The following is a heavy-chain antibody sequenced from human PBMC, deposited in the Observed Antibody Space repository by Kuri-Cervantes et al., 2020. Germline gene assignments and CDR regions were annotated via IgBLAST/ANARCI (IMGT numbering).Heavy chain of an antibody. CDR3: SRTRPYGMDV. V-gene: IGHV3-7*01. CDR2: INQEGSET. J-gene: IGHJ6*02. CDR1: GFTFSSYW. Sequence: GESLKIFCTASGFTFSSYWMSWVRQTPGKGLEWVANINQEGSETYYVESVKGRFIISRDNAKNSLYLQMESLRAEDTAVYYCSRTRPYGMDVWGQGTTVTVSS.